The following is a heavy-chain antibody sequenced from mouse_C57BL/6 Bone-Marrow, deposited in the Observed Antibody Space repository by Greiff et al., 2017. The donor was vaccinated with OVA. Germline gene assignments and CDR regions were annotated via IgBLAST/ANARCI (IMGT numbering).Heavy chain of an antibody. CDR3: AKTGGYYRYFDV. D-gene: IGHD1-1*02. CDR2: INPGSGGT. Sequence: VKLMESGAELVRPGTSVKVSCKASGYAFTNYLIEWVKQRPGQGLEWIGVINPGSGGTNYNEKFKGKATLTADKSSSTAYMQLSSLTSEDSAVYFCAKTGGYYRYFDVWGTGTTVTVSS. CDR1: GYAFTNYL. J-gene: IGHJ1*03. V-gene: IGHV1-54*01.